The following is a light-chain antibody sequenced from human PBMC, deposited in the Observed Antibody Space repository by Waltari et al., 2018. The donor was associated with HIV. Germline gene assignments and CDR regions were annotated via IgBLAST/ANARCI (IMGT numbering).Light chain of an antibody. V-gene: IGLV2-8*01. CDR3: ASHAGSKDV. CDR2: DVT. CDR1: SSDVGAYNY. Sequence: QSALTQPPSASGCPGQSVTISCTGTSSDVGAYNYVSWFQQHPGKAPKLMIYDVTKRPSGVPDRFSGSKSGNTASLTVSGLQAEDEADYYCASHAGSKDVFGGGTRLTVL. J-gene: IGLJ2*01.